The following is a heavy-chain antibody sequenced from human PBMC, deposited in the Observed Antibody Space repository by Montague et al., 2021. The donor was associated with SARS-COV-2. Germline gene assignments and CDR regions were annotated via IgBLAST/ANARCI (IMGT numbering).Heavy chain of an antibody. V-gene: IGHV2-70*01. Sequence: PALVKPTQTLTLTCTFSGFSLSTSGMCVSWIRQPPGKALEWLALIDWDDDKYYSTSLKTRLTISKDTSKNQVVLTMTNMDPVDTATYYCARTPIVATPYYNYYYYGMDVWGQGTTVTVSS. CDR3: ARTPIVATPYYNYYYYGMDV. J-gene: IGHJ6*02. CDR1: GFSLSTSGMC. CDR2: IDWDDDK. D-gene: IGHD5-12*01.